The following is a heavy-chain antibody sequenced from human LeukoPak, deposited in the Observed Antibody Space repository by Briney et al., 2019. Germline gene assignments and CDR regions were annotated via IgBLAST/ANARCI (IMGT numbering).Heavy chain of an antibody. D-gene: IGHD6-19*01. CDR3: VREGTTVALFDY. V-gene: IGHV3-7*01. Sequence: GGSLRLSCASSGFIFSTYWMSWVRQAPGKGMEWVANIKQDGSETYYVDPVKGRFTISRDNAKNSLYLQMNSLRAEDTAVYYCVREGTTVALFDYWGQGSLVTVSS. CDR2: IKQDGSET. CDR1: GFIFSTYW. J-gene: IGHJ4*02.